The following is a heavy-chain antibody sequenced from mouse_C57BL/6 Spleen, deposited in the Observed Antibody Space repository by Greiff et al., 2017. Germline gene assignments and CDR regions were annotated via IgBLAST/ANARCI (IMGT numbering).Heavy chain of an antibody. D-gene: IGHD3-2*02. Sequence: QVQLQQPGAELVKPGASVKMSCKASGYTFTSYWITWVKQRPGQGLEWIGDIYPGCGSSNYNETFLSKATLTVDTSSSTADLQLSSLTSEDSAVYYCASRGGTAQDGFAYWGQGTLVTVSA. V-gene: IGHV1-55*01. J-gene: IGHJ3*01. CDR2: IYPGCGSS. CDR3: ASRGGTAQDGFAY. CDR1: GYTFTSYW.